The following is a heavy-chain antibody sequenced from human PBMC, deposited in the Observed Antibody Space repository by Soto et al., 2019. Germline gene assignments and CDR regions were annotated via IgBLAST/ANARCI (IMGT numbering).Heavy chain of an antibody. CDR3: AREPVYYDSSGYYPNYFDY. D-gene: IGHD3-22*01. CDR1: GYTFTGYY. CDR2: INPNSGGT. V-gene: IGHV1-2*04. Sequence: ASVKVSCKASGYTFTGYYMHWVRQAPGQGLEWMGWINPNSGGTNYAQKFQGWVTMTRDTSISTAYMELSRLRSDDTAVYYCAREPVYYDSSGYYPNYFDYWGQGTLVTVYS. J-gene: IGHJ4*02.